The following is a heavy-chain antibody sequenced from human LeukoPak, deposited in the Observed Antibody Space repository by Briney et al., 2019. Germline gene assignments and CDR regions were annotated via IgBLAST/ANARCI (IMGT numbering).Heavy chain of an antibody. CDR1: GYTFNTYY. CDR2: IKSRGGST. V-gene: IGHV1-46*02. J-gene: IGHJ6*02. CDR3: ARDRESSGFFSYYYGMDV. D-gene: IGHD6-19*01. Sequence: GASVKVSCKASGYTFNTYYFHWVRQAPGQGLEWMGIIKSRGGSTTYAQKFQGRVTMTTDTSTSTVYMDLSSLTYEDTAVYYCARDRESSGFFSYYYGMDVWGQGTTVTVSS.